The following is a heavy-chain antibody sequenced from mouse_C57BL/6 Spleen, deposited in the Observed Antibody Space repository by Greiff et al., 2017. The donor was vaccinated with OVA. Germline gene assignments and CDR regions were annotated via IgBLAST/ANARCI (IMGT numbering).Heavy chain of an antibody. D-gene: IGHD1-1*01. CDR1: GYAFSSYW. CDR2: IYPGDGDT. CDR3: ARKTTVVATDYFDY. V-gene: IGHV1-80*01. Sequence: QVQLKQSGAELVKPGASVKISCKASGYAFSSYWMNWVKQRPGKGLEWIGQIYPGDGDTNYNGKFKGKATLTADKSSSTAYMQLSSLTSEDSAVYFGARKTTVVATDYFDYWGQGTTLTVSS. J-gene: IGHJ2*01.